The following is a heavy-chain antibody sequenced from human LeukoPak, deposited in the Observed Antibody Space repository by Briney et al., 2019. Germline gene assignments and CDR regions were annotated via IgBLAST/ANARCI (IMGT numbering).Heavy chain of an antibody. Sequence: GGSLRLSCAASGFTFSMYALHWVRQAPGKGLEWVALISYDGSNADYVDSVKGRFTISRDNSKNTLFLQMNSLRPEDTAVYYCTRGQYYYHSGHYLGNFDYWGPGTLVTVSS. V-gene: IGHV3-30*01. D-gene: IGHD3-22*01. CDR2: ISYDGSNA. J-gene: IGHJ4*02. CDR3: TRGQYYYHSGHYLGNFDY. CDR1: GFTFSMYA.